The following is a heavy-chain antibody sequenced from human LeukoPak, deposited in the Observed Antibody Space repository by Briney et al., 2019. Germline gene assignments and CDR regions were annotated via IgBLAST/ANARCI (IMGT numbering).Heavy chain of an antibody. J-gene: IGHJ4*02. V-gene: IGHV1-2*02. D-gene: IGHD1-26*01. CDR3: ARGDMLSGPAGYSTSRGDY. CDR2: INPNSGGT. Sequence: ASVKVSCKASGYTFTGYYMHWVRQAPGQGLEWMGWINPNSGGTNYAQKFQGRVTMTRDTSISTAYMELSRLRSDDTAVYYCARGDMLSGPAGYSTSRGDYWGQGTLVTVSS. CDR1: GYTFTGYY.